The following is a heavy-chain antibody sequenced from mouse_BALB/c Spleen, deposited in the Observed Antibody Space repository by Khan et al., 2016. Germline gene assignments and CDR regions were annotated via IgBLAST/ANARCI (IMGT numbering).Heavy chain of an antibody. V-gene: IGHV1-18*01. CDR1: GYSFTGYY. D-gene: IGHD1-1*01. J-gene: IGHJ4*01. CDR3: LRDAMDY. CDR2: INPNNGGS. Sequence: EVQLQESGPDLVKPGASVKISCKASGYSFTGYYMYWVKQSHEKSLEWIGRINPNNGGSYSNQKFKGKAILTVDKSSSTAYMELRSLTSEDSAVYYCLRDAMDYWGQGTSVTVSS.